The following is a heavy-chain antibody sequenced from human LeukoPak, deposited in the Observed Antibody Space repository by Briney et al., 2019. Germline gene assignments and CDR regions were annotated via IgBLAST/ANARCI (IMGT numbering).Heavy chain of an antibody. CDR1: TFTFGNYW. CDR2: VKEDGSEE. Sequence: PGGSLRLSCAASTFTFGNYWMSWVRQAPGKGLEWVANVKEDGSEEYYVDSVKGRFTISRDNTKNSLYLQMNSLGAEDTAVYYCARDPAAWDYWGQGTLVTVSS. J-gene: IGHJ4*02. CDR3: ARDPAAWDY. D-gene: IGHD6-13*01. V-gene: IGHV3-7*01.